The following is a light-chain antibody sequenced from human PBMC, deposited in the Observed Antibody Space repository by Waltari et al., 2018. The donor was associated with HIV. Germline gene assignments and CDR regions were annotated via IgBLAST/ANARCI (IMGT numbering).Light chain of an antibody. V-gene: IGKV4-1*01. CDR2: WGS. J-gene: IGKJ1*01. Sequence: IVMTQSPESLAVSPGETAIRNGTSGQGLLPTSDKRNYLAWYQQRPGKPPKLIIYWGSIRESGVPARFSGSGSWTNFSLTITIFVSEDVAVYYCQQSYAPPTFGQGTKLEI. CDR3: QQSYAPPT. CDR1: QGLLPTSDKRNY.